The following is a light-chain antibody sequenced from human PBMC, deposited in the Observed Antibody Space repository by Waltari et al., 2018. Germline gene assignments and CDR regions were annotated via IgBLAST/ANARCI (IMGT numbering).Light chain of an antibody. CDR1: QSVSSN. CDR2: GAS. V-gene: IGKV3-15*01. CDR3: QQYNNWPLT. J-gene: IGKJ1*01. Sequence: ETVMTQSPATLSVSPRESATLPCRASQSVSSNLAWYQQKPGQAPRLLIHGASTRATGIPASFSGSGSGTEFTLTISSLQSEDFAVYYCQQYNNWPLTFGQGTKVEIK.